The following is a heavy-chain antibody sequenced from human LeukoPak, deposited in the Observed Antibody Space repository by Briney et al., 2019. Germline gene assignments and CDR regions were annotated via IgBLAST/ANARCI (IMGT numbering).Heavy chain of an antibody. J-gene: IGHJ4*02. CDR2: IYYSGST. CDR1: GCSISSYY. CDR3: ARYYDFWSGYFDY. Sequence: SETLSLTCTVSGCSISSYYWSWIRQPPGKGLEWIGYIYYSGSTNYNPSLKSRVTISVDTSKNQFSLKLSSVTAADTAVYYCARYYDFWSGYFDYWGQGTLVTVSS. D-gene: IGHD3-3*01. V-gene: IGHV4-59*01.